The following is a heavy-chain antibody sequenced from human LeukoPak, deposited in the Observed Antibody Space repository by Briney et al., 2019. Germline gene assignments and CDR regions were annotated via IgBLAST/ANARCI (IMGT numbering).Heavy chain of an antibody. J-gene: IGHJ3*02. CDR3: ARDGGDGYNSGIRAFDI. D-gene: IGHD5-24*01. CDR1: GDSVSSNNAV. Sequence: SQTLSLTCAISGDSVSSNNAVWNWIRQSPSRGLEWLGRTYYRSKWFNDYALPVRSRITINPDTSKNQFSLQLNSVTPEDTAVYYCARDGGDGYNSGIRAFDIWGQGTMVTVSS. V-gene: IGHV6-1*01. CDR2: TYYRSKWFN.